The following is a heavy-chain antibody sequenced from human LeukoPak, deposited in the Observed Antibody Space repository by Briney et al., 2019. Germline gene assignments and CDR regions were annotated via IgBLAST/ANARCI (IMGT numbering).Heavy chain of an antibody. J-gene: IGHJ4*01. D-gene: IGHD3-16*01. Sequence: GGSLRLSCAASGFSVSSNYMSWVRQAPGKGLEWVSTIHGGTSLNYADSVKGRFTISRDNSKNTLYLQMNSLRAEDTAVYYCARDSFLGGSDYWGQGTLVTVSS. CDR1: GFSVSSNY. CDR2: IHGGTSL. V-gene: IGHV3-66*01. CDR3: ARDSFLGGSDY.